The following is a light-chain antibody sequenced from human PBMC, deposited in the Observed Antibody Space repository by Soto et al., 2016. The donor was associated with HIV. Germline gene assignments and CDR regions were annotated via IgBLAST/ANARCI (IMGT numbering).Light chain of an antibody. CDR1: QTISNF. CDR2: KAS. V-gene: IGKV1-5*03. CDR3: QQAWT. Sequence: DFQMTQSPSTLSASVGDRVTITCRASQTISNFLAWYQQKPGKAPRLLIYKASTLQSGVPSRFSGRGSGTEFTLTISSLQPDDFATYHCQQAWTFAQGTKVEIK. J-gene: IGKJ1*01.